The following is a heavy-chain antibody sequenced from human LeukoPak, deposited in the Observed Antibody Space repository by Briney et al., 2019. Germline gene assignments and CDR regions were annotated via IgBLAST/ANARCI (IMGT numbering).Heavy chain of an antibody. D-gene: IGHD3-22*01. CDR1: GFTFSSYN. V-gene: IGHV3-23*01. CDR3: AKGSSGYFVDL. CDR2: ISNDGGGT. J-gene: IGHJ5*02. Sequence: GGSLRLSCAAFGFTFSSYNINWVRQAPGKGLEWVSAISNDGGGTNYADFVKGRFTISRDNSKNTLFLQMNSLRAEDTALYYCAKGSSGYFVDLWGQGTLVTVSS.